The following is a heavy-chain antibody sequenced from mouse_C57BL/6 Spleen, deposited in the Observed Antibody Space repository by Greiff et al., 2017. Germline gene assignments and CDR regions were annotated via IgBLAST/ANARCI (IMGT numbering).Heavy chain of an antibody. J-gene: IGHJ4*01. D-gene: IGHD2-1*01. CDR2: IYPGGGYT. CDR1: GYTFTNYC. CDR3: ARGGNYGNYDYAMDY. Sequence: VQLQQSGAELVRPGTSVKMSCKASGYTFTNYCIGWAKQRPGHGLEWIGDIYPGGGYTNYNEKFKGKATLTADKSSSTAYMQFSSLTSEDSAIYYCARGGNYGNYDYAMDYWGQGTSVTVSS. V-gene: IGHV1-63*01.